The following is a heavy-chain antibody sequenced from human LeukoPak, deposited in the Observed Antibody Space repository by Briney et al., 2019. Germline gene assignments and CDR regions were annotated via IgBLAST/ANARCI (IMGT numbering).Heavy chain of an antibody. CDR3: ARGVAAADTDFDY. D-gene: IGHD6-13*01. V-gene: IGHV3-21*01. J-gene: IGHJ4*02. Sequence: GVSLRLSCAASGFTFSSYSLNWVRQAPGKGLEWVSSISTNSNYVYYADSVKGRFTISRDNAKNSLYLQMNSLRAEDTAVCYCARGVAAADTDFDYWGQGTLVTVFS. CDR2: ISTNSNYV. CDR1: GFTFSSYS.